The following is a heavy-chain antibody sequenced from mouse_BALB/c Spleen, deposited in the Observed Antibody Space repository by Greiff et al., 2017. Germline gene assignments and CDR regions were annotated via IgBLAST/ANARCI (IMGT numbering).Heavy chain of an antibody. D-gene: IGHD2-2*01. CDR3: ARGLGSWFAY. J-gene: IGHJ3*01. CDR1: GFTITDYY. V-gene: IGHV14-1*02. Sequence: VQLQQSGAELVRPGALVKLSCKASGFTITDYYMHWVKQRPEQGLEWIGWIDPENGNTIYDPKFQGKASITADTSSNTAYLQLSSLTSEDTAVYYCARGLGSWFAYWGQGTLVTVSA. CDR2: IDPENGNT.